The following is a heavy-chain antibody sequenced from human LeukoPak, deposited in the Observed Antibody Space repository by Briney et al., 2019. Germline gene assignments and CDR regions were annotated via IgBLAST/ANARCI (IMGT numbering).Heavy chain of an antibody. CDR2: TYSGGST. CDR3: ATARRGTYDFWSGYYPHLGMDV. CDR1: GFTVSSNY. D-gene: IGHD3-3*01. J-gene: IGHJ6*02. V-gene: IGHV3-53*05. Sequence: GGSLRLSCAASGFTVSSNYMSWVRQAPGKGLEWVSVTYSGGSTYYADSVKGRFTISRDNSKNTLYLQMNSLRSEDTAVYYCATARRGTYDFWSGYYPHLGMDVWGQGTTVTVSS.